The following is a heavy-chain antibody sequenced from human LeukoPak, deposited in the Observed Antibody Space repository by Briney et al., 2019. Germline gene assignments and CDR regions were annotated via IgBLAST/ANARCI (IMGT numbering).Heavy chain of an antibody. J-gene: IGHJ4*02. D-gene: IGHD1-7*01. CDR3: ARQPYNWNYPPYFDY. CDR2: INQRRNT. CDR1: GESFSGYS. Sequence: PSETLSLTCVVYGESFSGYSWSWIRQPPGKGLEWIGEINQRRNTNYNPSLKSRVTISIDTSKNQFSLKLSSVTAADTAVYYCARQPYNWNYPPYFDYWGQGTLVTVSS. V-gene: IGHV4-34*01.